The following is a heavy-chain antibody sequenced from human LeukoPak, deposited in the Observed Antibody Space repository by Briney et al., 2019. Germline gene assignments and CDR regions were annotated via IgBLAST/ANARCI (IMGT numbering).Heavy chain of an antibody. CDR2: ISGSDGNT. J-gene: IGHJ5*02. CDR1: GFTFSTYA. Sequence: PGGSLRLSCAASGFTFSTYAMSWVRQAPGKGLEWVSSISGSDGNTYYADSVKGRFTISRDNSENTLYLQMNSLRAEDTAVYYCAKDPNRIFGVISNWFDPWGQGTLVTVSS. V-gene: IGHV3-23*01. D-gene: IGHD3-3*02. CDR3: AKDPNRIFGVISNWFDP.